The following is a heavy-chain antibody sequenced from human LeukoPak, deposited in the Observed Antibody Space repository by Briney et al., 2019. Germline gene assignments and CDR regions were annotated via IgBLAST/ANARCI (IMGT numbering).Heavy chain of an antibody. CDR1: GGSISRSNYY. J-gene: IGHJ1*01. CDR3: ARSYCSSTSCYAGGYFQH. CDR2: IYYSGST. Sequence: PSETLSLTCTVSGGSISRSNYYWGWIRQPPGKGLEWIGNIYYSGSTYYNPSLKSRVTISVDTSKNQFSLKLSSVTAADTAVYYCARSYCSSTSCYAGGYFQHWGQGTLVTVSS. D-gene: IGHD2-2*01. V-gene: IGHV4-39*01.